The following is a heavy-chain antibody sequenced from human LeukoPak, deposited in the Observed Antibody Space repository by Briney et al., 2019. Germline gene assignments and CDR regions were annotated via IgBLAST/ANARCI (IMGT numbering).Heavy chain of an antibody. D-gene: IGHD5-24*01. J-gene: IGHJ6*03. V-gene: IGHV3-21*01. Sequence: GGSLRLSCGVSGFTLRSYTMHWVRQPPGGGLEWVSSISSSGSYIYFADSVKGRFTISKDNAKTTVYLQINGKRVGDTAIYGCARAGDAPSPCYLDVWGEGRAVGVSS. CDR1: GFTLRSYT. CDR2: ISSSGSYI. CDR3: ARAGDAPSPCYLDV.